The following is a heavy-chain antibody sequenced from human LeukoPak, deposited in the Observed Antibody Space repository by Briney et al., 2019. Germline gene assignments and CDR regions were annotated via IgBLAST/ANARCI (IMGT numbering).Heavy chain of an antibody. D-gene: IGHD3-10*01. CDR2: IKQDGSET. CDR1: GFTFSSHY. V-gene: IGHV3-7*01. CDR3: ARESRLGTGDDAFDM. J-gene: IGHJ3*02. Sequence: GGSLRLSCAVSGFTFSSHYMTWVRQAPGKGLEWVANIKQDGSETFCLESMKGRITISRDNAENSVYLQINSLRVEDTAVYYCARESRLGTGDDAFDMWGQGTMVTVSS.